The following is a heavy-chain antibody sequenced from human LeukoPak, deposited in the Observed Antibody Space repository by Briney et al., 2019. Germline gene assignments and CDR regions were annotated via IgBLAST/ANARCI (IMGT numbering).Heavy chain of an antibody. Sequence: PGGSLRLSCAASGFTFDDYGMSWVRQAPGKGLEWVSGINWNGGSTGYVDSVKGRFTISRDNAKNSLYLQMNSLRAEDTALYYCASGMYSSSSEEDYYYYMDVWGKGTTVTVSS. D-gene: IGHD6-6*01. CDR2: INWNGGST. CDR3: ASGMYSSSSEEDYYYYMDV. CDR1: GFTFDDYG. J-gene: IGHJ6*03. V-gene: IGHV3-20*04.